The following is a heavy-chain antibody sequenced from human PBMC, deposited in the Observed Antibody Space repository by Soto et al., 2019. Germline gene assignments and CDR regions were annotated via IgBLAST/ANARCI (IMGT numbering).Heavy chain of an antibody. J-gene: IGHJ6*02. V-gene: IGHV3-30*18. CDR3: AKFYATRKSIAAAGIVDYYYYGMDV. CDR2: ISYDGSNK. D-gene: IGHD6-13*01. CDR1: GFTFSSYG. Sequence: GSLRLSCAASGFTFSSYGMHWVRQAPGKGLEWVAVISYDGSNKYYADSVKGRFTISRDNSKNTLYLRMNSLRAEDTAVYYCAKFYATRKSIAAAGIVDYYYYGMDVWGQGTTVTVSS.